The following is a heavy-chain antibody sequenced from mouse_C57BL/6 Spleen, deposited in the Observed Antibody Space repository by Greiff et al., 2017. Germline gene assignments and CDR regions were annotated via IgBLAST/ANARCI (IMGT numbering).Heavy chain of an antibody. CDR2: IYPRDGST. CDR3: TRKYSSVHEWFAY. J-gene: IGHJ3*01. CDR1: GYTFTSYD. Sequence: VQLQESGPELVKPGASVKLSCKASGYTFTSYDINWVKQRPGQGLEWIGWIYPRDGSTKYNEKFKGKATLTVDTSSSTAYMELHSLTSEDSAVFFCTRKYSSVHEWFAYWGQGTLVTVSA. V-gene: IGHV1-85*01. D-gene: IGHD3-2*02.